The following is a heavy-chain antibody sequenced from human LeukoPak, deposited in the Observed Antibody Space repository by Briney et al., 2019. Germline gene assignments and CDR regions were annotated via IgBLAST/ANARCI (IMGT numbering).Heavy chain of an antibody. J-gene: IGHJ6*02. V-gene: IGHV4-59*08. CDR3: AGSKIQLWLPVNYYYGMDV. CDR1: GGSISSYY. D-gene: IGHD5-18*01. CDR2: IYYSGST. Sequence: SETLSLTCTVSGGSISSYYWSWIRQPPGKGLEWIGYIYYSGSTNYNPSLKGRVTISVDTSKNQFSLKLSSVTAADTAVYYCAGSKIQLWLPVNYYYGMDVWSQGTSVTVSS.